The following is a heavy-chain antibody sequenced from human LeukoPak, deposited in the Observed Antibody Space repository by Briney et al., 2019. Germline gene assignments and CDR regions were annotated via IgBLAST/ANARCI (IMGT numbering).Heavy chain of an antibody. CDR2: VFHSGTP. Sequence: SETLSLTCAVYGVSFSDYYWTWIRQTPGKGLEWIGEVFHSGTPNYNPSLKTRVSISVDTSKNQFSLKLSSVTAADTAVYFCARVAAAGNYYFDYWGQGTLVTVSS. V-gene: IGHV4-34*12. CDR1: GVSFSDYY. D-gene: IGHD6-13*01. CDR3: ARVAAAGNYYFDY. J-gene: IGHJ4*02.